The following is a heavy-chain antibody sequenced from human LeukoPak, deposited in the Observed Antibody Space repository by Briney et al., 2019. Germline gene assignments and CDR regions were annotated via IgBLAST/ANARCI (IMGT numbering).Heavy chain of an antibody. Sequence: MAGGSLRLSCAASGFTFSSYSMNWVRQAPGKGLEWVSSISSSSYIYYADSVKGRFTISRDNAKNSLYLQMNSLRAEDTAVYYCARDPSITIFGPNQFDPWGQGTLVTVSS. J-gene: IGHJ5*02. D-gene: IGHD3-3*01. V-gene: IGHV3-21*01. CDR1: GFTFSSYS. CDR2: ISSSSYI. CDR3: ARDPSITIFGPNQFDP.